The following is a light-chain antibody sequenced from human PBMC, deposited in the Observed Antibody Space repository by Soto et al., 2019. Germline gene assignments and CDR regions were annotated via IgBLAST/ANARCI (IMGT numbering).Light chain of an antibody. CDR3: QQRGNWPWT. J-gene: IGKJ1*01. Sequence: EIVLTQSPATLSLSPGERATLSCRASQSVSSYLAWYQQKPGQAPRLLIYDASNRATGIPARFSGSGSGTDFTLTNSSLEPEDFAVYYCQQRGNWPWTFGQGTKVEIK. V-gene: IGKV3-11*01. CDR2: DAS. CDR1: QSVSSY.